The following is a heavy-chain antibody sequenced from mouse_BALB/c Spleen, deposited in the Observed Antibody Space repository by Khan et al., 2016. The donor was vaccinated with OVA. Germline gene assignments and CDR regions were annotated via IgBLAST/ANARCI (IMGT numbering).Heavy chain of an antibody. CDR3: ARWYFGSTWFAY. CDR1: GYTFTEYT. CDR2: INPNNGGT. J-gene: IGHJ3*01. Sequence: EVQLQQSGPELVKPGASVKISCKTSGYTFTEYTMHWVKRSHGKSLEWIGGINPNNGGTSYNQKFKDKATLTVDKSSSTAFMELRSLTSEDSAVYSCARWYFGSTWFAYWGQGTLVTVSA. V-gene: IGHV1-18*01. D-gene: IGHD1-1*01.